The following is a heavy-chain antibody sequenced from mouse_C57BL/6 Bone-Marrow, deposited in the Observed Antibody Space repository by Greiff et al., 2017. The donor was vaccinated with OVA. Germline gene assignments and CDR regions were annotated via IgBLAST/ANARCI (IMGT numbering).Heavy chain of an antibody. D-gene: IGHD2-2*01. J-gene: IGHJ4*01. Sequence: VQLQQSGAELARPGASVKLSCKASGYTFTSYGISWVKQRTGQGLEWIGEIYPRSGNTYYNEKFKGKATLTADKSSRTAYMELRSLTSEDSAVYFCARVGYDPYYAMDYWGQGTSVTVSS. CDR2: IYPRSGNT. CDR1: GYTFTSYG. V-gene: IGHV1-81*01. CDR3: ARVGYDPYYAMDY.